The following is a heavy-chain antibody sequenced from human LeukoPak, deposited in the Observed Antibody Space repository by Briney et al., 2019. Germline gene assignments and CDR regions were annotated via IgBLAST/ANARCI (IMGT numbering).Heavy chain of an antibody. J-gene: IGHJ4*02. CDR1: GYTFTNYA. Sequence: ASVKVSCKASGYTFTNYAVNWLRQAPGQRLEWMGWINAGNGDTKFSQNYQARVTITRDASASTAYMELSSLRSEDTAVYYCARGRPLAAAGYWGQGTLVTVSS. D-gene: IGHD6-13*01. CDR3: ARGRPLAAAGY. CDR2: INAGNGDT. V-gene: IGHV1-3*01.